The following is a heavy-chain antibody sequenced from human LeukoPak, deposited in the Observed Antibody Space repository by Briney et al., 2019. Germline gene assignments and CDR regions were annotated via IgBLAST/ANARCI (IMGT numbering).Heavy chain of an antibody. CDR3: ARGPGIAEAGVFDY. D-gene: IGHD6-19*01. CDR1: GYTFTSYG. CDR2: ISGYNGHT. V-gene: IGHV1-18*04. J-gene: IGHJ4*02. Sequence: ASVKVSCKASGYTFTSYGINWVRQAPGQGLEWMGWISGYNGHTNYVQKMQGRVTMTTDTSTNTAYMELRSLRSDDAAVYYCARGPGIAEAGVFDYWGQGSLVTVSS.